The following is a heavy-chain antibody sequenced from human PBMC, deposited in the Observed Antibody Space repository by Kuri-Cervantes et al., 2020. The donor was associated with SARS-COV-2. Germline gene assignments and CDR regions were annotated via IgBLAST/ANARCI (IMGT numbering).Heavy chain of an antibody. D-gene: IGHD3-22*01. J-gene: IGHJ4*02. CDR1: GGSFSGYY. V-gene: IGHV4-34*01. CDR2: ISSSGGT. CDR3: ARGWLPKYYFDY. Sequence: SDTLSLTCAVYGGSFSGYYWSWIRQPPGKGLEWIGYISSSGGTNSNPSLKSRVTVSVDTSKNQFSLKLSSVTAADTAVYYCARGWLPKYYFDYWGQGTLVTVSS.